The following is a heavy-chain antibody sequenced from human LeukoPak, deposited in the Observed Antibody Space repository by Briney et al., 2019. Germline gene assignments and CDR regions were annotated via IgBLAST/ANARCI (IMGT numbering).Heavy chain of an antibody. J-gene: IGHJ4*02. CDR3: ARDIYDPPKTSYYFDY. V-gene: IGHV3-30-3*01. CDR1: GFXFSSYA. D-gene: IGHD3-16*01. CDR2: ISYDGSNK. Sequence: GRSLRLSCAASGFXFSSYAMHWVRQAPGKGLEWVAVISYDGSNKYYADSVKGRFTISRDNSKHTLYLQMNSLRAEDTAVYYCARDIYDPPKTSYYFDYWGQGTLVTVSS.